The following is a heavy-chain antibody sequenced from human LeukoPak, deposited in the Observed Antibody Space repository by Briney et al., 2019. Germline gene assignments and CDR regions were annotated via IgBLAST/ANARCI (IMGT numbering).Heavy chain of an antibody. CDR2: IYPDDSDT. J-gene: IGHJ6*02. D-gene: IGHD3-10*01. CDR3: AWPLWFGELYYGMDV. Sequence: GESLQISCKGSGYSFTSYWIGWVRQLPGKGLEWMGIIYPDDSDTRYSPSFQGQVTISADKSISTAYLQWSSLKASDTAMYYCAWPLWFGELYYGMDVWGQGTTVTVSS. CDR1: GYSFTSYW. V-gene: IGHV5-51*01.